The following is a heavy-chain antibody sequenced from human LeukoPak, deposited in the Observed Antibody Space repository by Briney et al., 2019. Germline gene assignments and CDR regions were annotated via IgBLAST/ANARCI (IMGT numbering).Heavy chain of an antibody. D-gene: IGHD3-16*01. Sequence: GSVKVSCKASGYTSISYGISWVRQAPGPGLEWMGWISSNSDNTNYAQKLQGRVTMTTDTSTSTAYMELRSLRSDDTAVYYCARDWGSIKVITDYWGQGTLVTVSS. CDR1: GYTSISYG. V-gene: IGHV1-18*01. J-gene: IGHJ4*02. CDR2: ISSNSDNT. CDR3: ARDWGSIKVITDY.